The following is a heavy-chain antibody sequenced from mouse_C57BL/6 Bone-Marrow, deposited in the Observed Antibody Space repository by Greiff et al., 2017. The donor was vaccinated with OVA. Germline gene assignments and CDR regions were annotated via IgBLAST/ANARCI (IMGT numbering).Heavy chain of an antibody. Sequence: VQLKESGPGLVKPSQSLSLTCSVTGYSITSGYYWNWIRQFPGNKLEWMGYISYDGSNNYNPSLKNRISITRDTSKNQFFLKLNSVTTEDTATYYCARDWPYYYGSSYGFAYWGQGTLVTVSA. CDR3: ARDWPYYYGSSYGFAY. J-gene: IGHJ3*01. V-gene: IGHV3-6*01. CDR2: ISYDGSN. D-gene: IGHD1-1*01. CDR1: GYSITSGYY.